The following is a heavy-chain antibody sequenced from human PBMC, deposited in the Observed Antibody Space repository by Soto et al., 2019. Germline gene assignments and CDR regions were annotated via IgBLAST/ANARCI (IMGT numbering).Heavy chain of an antibody. D-gene: IGHD3-22*01. CDR1: GGSISSSSYY. Sequence: PSETLSLTCTVSGGSISSSSYYWGWIRQPPGKGLEWIGSVYYSGSTYDNPSLKGRITLSVDRSKSQFSLKLTSVTAADTAVYYCARLLYDSRGYYYFDYWGQGTLVTVSS. V-gene: IGHV4-39*01. CDR3: ARLLYDSRGYYYFDY. CDR2: VYYSGST. J-gene: IGHJ4*02.